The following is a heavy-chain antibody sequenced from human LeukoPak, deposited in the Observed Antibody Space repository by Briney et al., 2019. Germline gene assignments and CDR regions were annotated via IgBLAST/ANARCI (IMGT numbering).Heavy chain of an antibody. Sequence: SETLSLTCTVSGGSMSSSSYYWGWIRQPPGKGLEWIGSIYYSGSTYYNPSLKSRVTISVDTSKNQFSLKLSSVTAADTAVYYCARHADIVVVPAAKYFQHWGQGTLVTVSS. D-gene: IGHD2-2*01. CDR1: GGSMSSSSYY. V-gene: IGHV4-39*01. J-gene: IGHJ1*01. CDR3: ARHADIVVVPAAKYFQH. CDR2: IYYSGST.